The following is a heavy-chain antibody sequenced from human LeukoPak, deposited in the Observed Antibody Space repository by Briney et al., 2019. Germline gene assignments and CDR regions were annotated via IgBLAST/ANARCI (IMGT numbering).Heavy chain of an antibody. V-gene: IGHV1-69*04. Sequence: ASVKVSCKASGGTFSSYAISWVRQAPGQGLEWMGRIIPILGIANYAQKFQGRVTITADKSTSTACMELSSLRSEDTAVYYCARWSGSVTARNYYYYMDVWGEGTTVTVSS. CDR2: IIPILGIA. CDR1: GGTFSSYA. CDR3: ARWSGSVTARNYYYYMDV. D-gene: IGHD6-6*01. J-gene: IGHJ6*03.